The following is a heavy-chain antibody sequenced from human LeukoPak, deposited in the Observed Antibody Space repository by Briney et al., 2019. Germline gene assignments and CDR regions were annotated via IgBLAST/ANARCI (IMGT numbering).Heavy chain of an antibody. D-gene: IGHD3-9*01. CDR2: IYHSGST. V-gene: IGHV4-38-2*02. Sequence: SETLSLTCTVSGYSISSGYYWGWIRQPPGKGLAWIGSIYHSGSTYYNPSLKSRVTISVDTSKNQFSLKLSSVTAADPAVYYCARYLGYYDILTGYGYFDYWGQGTLVTVSS. CDR3: ARYLGYYDILTGYGYFDY. J-gene: IGHJ4*02. CDR1: GYSISSGYY.